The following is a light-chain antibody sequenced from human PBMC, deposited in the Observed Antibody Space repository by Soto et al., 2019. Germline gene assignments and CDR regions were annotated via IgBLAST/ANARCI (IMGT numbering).Light chain of an antibody. J-gene: IGLJ2*01. CDR3: SSYTTTATRL. V-gene: IGLV2-14*03. Sequence: QSVLTQPASVSGSPGQSITISCTGTSSDVGAYNFVSWYQHHPGKAPQLIISDVNNRPSGVSDRFSGSKSGNTASLTIAGLQAEDEADDYCSSYTTTATRLFGGGTKLTVL. CDR2: DVN. CDR1: SSDVGAYNF.